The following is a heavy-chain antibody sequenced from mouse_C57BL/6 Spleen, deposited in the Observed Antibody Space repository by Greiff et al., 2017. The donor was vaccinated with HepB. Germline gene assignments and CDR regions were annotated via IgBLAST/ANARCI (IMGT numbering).Heavy chain of an antibody. CDR3: ARSDSNPYYYAMDY. Sequence: EVQLQQSGPELVKPGASVKIPCKASGYTFTDYNMDWVKQSHGKSLEWIGDINPNNGGTIYNQKFKGKATLTVDKSSSTAYMELRSLTSEDTAVYYCARSDSNPYYYAMDYWGQGTSVTVSA. J-gene: IGHJ4*01. V-gene: IGHV1-18*01. CDR1: GYTFTDYN. CDR2: INPNNGGT. D-gene: IGHD2-5*01.